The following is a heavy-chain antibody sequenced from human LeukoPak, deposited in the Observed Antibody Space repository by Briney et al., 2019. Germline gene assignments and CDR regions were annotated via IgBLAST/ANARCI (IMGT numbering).Heavy chain of an antibody. CDR3: ARQGYYQSKYRNEPEIDY. CDR1: GYSFTSYW. Sequence: GESLKISCKGSGYSFTSYWIGWVRQMPGKGLEWMGIIYPGDSDTRYSPSFQGQVTISADKSISTAYLQWSSLKASDTAMYYCARQGYYQSKYRNEPEIDYWGQGTLVTVSS. D-gene: IGHD2-2*01. V-gene: IGHV5-51*01. J-gene: IGHJ4*02. CDR2: IYPGDSDT.